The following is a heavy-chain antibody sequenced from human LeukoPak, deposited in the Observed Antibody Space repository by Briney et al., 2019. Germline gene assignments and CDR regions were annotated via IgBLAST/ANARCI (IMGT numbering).Heavy chain of an antibody. D-gene: IGHD3-3*01. CDR1: GYTFTSYG. Sequence: GASVKVSCKASGYTFTSYGISWVRQAPGQGLEWMGWISAYNGNTNYAQKLQGRVTMTTDTSTSTAYMELRSLRSDDTAVYYCARTEWSLGVYWFDPWGQGTLVTVSS. CDR3: ARTEWSLGVYWFDP. CDR2: ISAYNGNT. J-gene: IGHJ5*02. V-gene: IGHV1-18*01.